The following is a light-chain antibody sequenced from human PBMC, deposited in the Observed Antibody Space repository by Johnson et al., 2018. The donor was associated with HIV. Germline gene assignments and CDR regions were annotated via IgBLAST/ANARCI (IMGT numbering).Light chain of an antibody. CDR3: GTWDSSLSAGV. J-gene: IGLJ1*01. CDR1: SSNIGNNY. Sequence: QSVLTQPPSVSAAPGQKVTISCSGSSSNIGNNYVSWYQQLPRTAPKLLIYENNKRPSGIPDRFSGSKSGTSATLGITGLRTGDEADYYCGTWDSSLSAGVFGTGTTVTVL. V-gene: IGLV1-51*01. CDR2: ENN.